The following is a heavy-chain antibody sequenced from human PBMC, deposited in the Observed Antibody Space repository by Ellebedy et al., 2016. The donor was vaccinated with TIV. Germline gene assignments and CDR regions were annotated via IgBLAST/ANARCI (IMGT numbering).Heavy chain of an antibody. V-gene: IGHV3-23*01. Sequence: GESLKISXAASGFIFRSYALTWIRQAPGKGLEWVASLRGDYGSTYYADTVKGRFTISGDNSKNTVFLQMNRLTAEDSARYYCAKDKFILDYWGQGTLVTVSS. J-gene: IGHJ4*02. CDR3: AKDKFILDY. CDR2: LRGDYGST. CDR1: GFIFRSYA.